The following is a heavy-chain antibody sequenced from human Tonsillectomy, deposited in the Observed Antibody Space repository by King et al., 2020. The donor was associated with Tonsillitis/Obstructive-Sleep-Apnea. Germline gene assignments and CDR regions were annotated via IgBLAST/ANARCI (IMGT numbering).Heavy chain of an antibody. V-gene: IGHV4-34*01. CDR1: GGSFSGYY. CDR2: INHSGST. J-gene: IGHJ4*02. D-gene: IGHD2-15*01. Sequence: VKLQQWGAGLLKPSETLSLTCAVYGGSFSGYYWSWIRQPPGKGLEWIGEINHSGSTNYNPSLKSRVTISVDTSKNQFSLKLSSVTAADTAVYYCARVGCSGGSCPEDYWGQGTLVTVSS. CDR3: ARVGCSGGSCPEDY.